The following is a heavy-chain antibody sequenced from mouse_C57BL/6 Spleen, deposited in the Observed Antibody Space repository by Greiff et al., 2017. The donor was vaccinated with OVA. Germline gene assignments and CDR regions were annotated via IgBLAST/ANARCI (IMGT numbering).Heavy chain of an antibody. CDR1: GYAFSSSW. D-gene: IGHD2-1*01. CDR2: IYPGDGDT. J-gene: IGHJ4*01. Sequence: VQLQQSGPELVKPGASVKISCKASGYAFSSSWMNWVKQRPGKGLEWIGRIYPGDGDTNYNGKFKGKATLTADKSSSTAYMQLSSLTSEDSAVYFRARSRGNYPYYAMDYWGQGTSVTVSS. V-gene: IGHV1-82*01. CDR3: ARSRGNYPYYAMDY.